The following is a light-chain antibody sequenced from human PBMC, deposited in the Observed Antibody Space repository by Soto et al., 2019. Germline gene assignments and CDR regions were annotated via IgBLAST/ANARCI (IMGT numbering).Light chain of an antibody. Sequence: EIVLTQSPGTLSLSPGERVTLSCRASQSVRSSHLAWYQQKPGQAPGLLMFEASSRATGVPDRFSGSGSGTDFTLTISRLEPEDFAVYYCQQYCASPYTFGQGTKLEIK. CDR3: QQYCASPYT. V-gene: IGKV3-20*01. CDR2: EAS. CDR1: QSVRSSH. J-gene: IGKJ2*01.